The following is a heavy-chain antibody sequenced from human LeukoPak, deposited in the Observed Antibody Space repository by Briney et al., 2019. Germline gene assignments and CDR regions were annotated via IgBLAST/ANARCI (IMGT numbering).Heavy chain of an antibody. D-gene: IGHD3-3*01. CDR2: ISGSGGST. Sequence: GGSLRLSCAASGFTFSSYAMSWVRQAPGKGLEWVSAISGSGGSTYYADSVKGRFTISRDNSKNTLYLQMNSLGAEDTAVYYCAKDGGYDLYYYYMDVWGKGTTVTVSS. V-gene: IGHV3-23*01. J-gene: IGHJ6*03. CDR1: GFTFSSYA. CDR3: AKDGGYDLYYYYMDV.